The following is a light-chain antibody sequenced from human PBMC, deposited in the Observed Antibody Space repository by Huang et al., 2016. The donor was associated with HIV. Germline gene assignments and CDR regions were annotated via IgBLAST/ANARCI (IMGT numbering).Light chain of an antibody. Sequence: EIVLTQSPATLSLSPGERATLSCRASQGVSSYLTWYQHKPGQAPRLLIYDASNRGTGIPARFSGSGSGRDFTITISSLEPEDFAIYYCQQRINWPRTFGQGTKVEIK. CDR2: DAS. CDR3: QQRINWPRT. J-gene: IGKJ1*01. V-gene: IGKV3-11*02. CDR1: QGVSSY.